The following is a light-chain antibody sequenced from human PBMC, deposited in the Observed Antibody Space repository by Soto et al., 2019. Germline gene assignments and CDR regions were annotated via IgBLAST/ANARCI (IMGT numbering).Light chain of an antibody. CDR2: ATS. CDR3: QRYNSVPPA. V-gene: IGKV1-27*01. Sequence: IQMTLSPSSLSASVGDRVTITCRASQVFNNYLAWYQQKPGKVPKLLISATSTLQSGVPSRFSGSGSGTDFTLTITSLQPEDGATYYCQRYNSVPPAFGQGTKVDIK. CDR1: QVFNNY. J-gene: IGKJ1*01.